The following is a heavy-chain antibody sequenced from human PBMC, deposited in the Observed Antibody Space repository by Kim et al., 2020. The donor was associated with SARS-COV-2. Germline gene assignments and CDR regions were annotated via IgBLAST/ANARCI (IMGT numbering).Heavy chain of an antibody. CDR1: GFTFDDYA. CDR3: AKSRRGYYYYGMDV. V-gene: IGHV3-9*01. Sequence: GGSLRLSCAASGFTFDDYAMHWVRQAPGKGLEWVSGISWNSGSIGYADSVKGRFTISRDNAKNSLYLQMNSLRAEDTALYYCAKSRRGYYYYGMDVWGQGTTVTVSS. J-gene: IGHJ6*02. CDR2: ISWNSGSI. D-gene: IGHD3-16*01.